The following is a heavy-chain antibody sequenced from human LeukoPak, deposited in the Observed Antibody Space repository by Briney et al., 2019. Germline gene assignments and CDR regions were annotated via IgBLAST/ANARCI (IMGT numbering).Heavy chain of an antibody. D-gene: IGHD4-23*01. Sequence: GGSLRLSCAASGFTFSSYAMSWVRQAPGKGLEWVSGIINSGGATYYADSVKGRFTISRDNSKNTVYLQMNSLRVEDTAVYYCAKDGGPVSWGQGTLVTVSS. CDR3: AKDGGPVS. CDR2: IINSGGAT. CDR1: GFTFSSYA. J-gene: IGHJ4*02. V-gene: IGHV3-23*01.